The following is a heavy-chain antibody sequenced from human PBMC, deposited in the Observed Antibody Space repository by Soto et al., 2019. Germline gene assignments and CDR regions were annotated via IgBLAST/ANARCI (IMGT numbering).Heavy chain of an antibody. D-gene: IGHD2-21*02. V-gene: IGHV4-34*01. CDR1: GGSFSGYY. J-gene: IGHJ4*02. CDR2: INHSGST. CDR3: AGPSSDCGGDCYYFDY. Sequence: SETLSLTCALYGGSFSGYYWSWIRQPPGQGLEWIGEINHSGSTNYNPSLKSRVTISVDTSKNQFSLKLSSVTAADTAVYYCAGPSSDCGGDCYYFDYWGQGALVTVSS.